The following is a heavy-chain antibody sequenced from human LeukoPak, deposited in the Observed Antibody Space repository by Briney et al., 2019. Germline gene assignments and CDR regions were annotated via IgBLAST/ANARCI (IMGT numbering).Heavy chain of an antibody. CDR1: GGTFSSYA. Sequence: SVKVSCKASGGTFSSYAISWVRQAPGQGLEWRGGIIPIFGTANYAQKFQGRVTITADESTSTAYMELSSLRSEDTAVYYCARLWEYSSSRFDPWGQGTLVTVSS. CDR2: IIPIFGTA. D-gene: IGHD6-6*01. CDR3: ARLWEYSSSRFDP. V-gene: IGHV1-69*13. J-gene: IGHJ5*02.